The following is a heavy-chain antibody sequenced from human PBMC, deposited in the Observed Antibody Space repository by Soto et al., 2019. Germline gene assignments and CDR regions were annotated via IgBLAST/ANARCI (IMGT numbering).Heavy chain of an antibody. V-gene: IGHV4-30-4*01. CDR2: IYYSGNI. J-gene: IGHJ5*02. D-gene: IGHD3-9*01. CDR3: ARQRTVYFARPGDWLDP. CDR1: GASISSADYF. Sequence: QVQLQESGPGLVKPSQTLSLTCTVSGASISSADYFWSWIRQPPGQGLEWIGYIYYSGNIFSNPSLESRVTISVDTSKNQFSLKLTSVTAADTAVYYCARQRTVYFARPGDWLDPWGQGTLVTVSS.